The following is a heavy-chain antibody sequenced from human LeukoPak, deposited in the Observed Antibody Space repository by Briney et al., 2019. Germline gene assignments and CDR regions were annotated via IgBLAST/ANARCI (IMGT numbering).Heavy chain of an antibody. CDR3: ARGVDSFVADY. Sequence: SETLSLTCTVSGGSISSYYWSWIRQPPGKGLERIGYIYYSGSTNYNPSLKSRVTISVDTSKNQFSLKLSSVTAADTAVYYCARGVDSFVADYWGQGTLVTVSS. D-gene: IGHD2-15*01. V-gene: IGHV4-59*01. CDR1: GGSISSYY. J-gene: IGHJ4*02. CDR2: IYYSGST.